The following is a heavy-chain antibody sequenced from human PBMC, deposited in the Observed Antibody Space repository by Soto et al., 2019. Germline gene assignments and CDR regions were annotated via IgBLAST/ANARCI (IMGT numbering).Heavy chain of an antibody. CDR1: GGSFSGYY. Sequence: SETLSLTCAVYGGSFSGYYWSWIRQPPGKGLEWIGEINHSGSTNYNPSLKSRVTISVDTSKNQFSLKLSSVTAADTAVYYCARINHYGSGSYYLPDYWGQGTLVTVS. J-gene: IGHJ4*02. V-gene: IGHV4-34*01. D-gene: IGHD3-10*01. CDR2: INHSGST. CDR3: ARINHYGSGSYYLPDY.